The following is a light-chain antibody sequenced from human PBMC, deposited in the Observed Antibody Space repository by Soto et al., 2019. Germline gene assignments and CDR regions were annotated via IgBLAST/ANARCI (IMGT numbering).Light chain of an antibody. CDR1: QSVSTNF. CDR2: GAS. V-gene: IGKV3-20*01. CDR3: QQYVRTSWT. Sequence: EIVLTQSPGTLSLSPGEGATLSCRASQSVSTNFFAWYQQKPGQAPRLLIYGASTRATGIPDRFSGSGSGKDFTLTISRLEPEDFAIYYCQQYVRTSWTFGQGTKVEIK. J-gene: IGKJ1*01.